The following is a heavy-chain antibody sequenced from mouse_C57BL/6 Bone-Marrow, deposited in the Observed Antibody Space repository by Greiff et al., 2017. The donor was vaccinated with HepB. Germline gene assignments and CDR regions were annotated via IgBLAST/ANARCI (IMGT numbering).Heavy chain of an antibody. CDR2: INPGSGGT. Sequence: VQLQQSGAELVRPGTSVKVSCKASGYAFTNYLIEWVKQRPGQGLEWIGVINPGSGGTNYNEKFKGKATLTADKSSSTAYMQLSSLTSEDSAVYFCARRGYGNFCFDYWGQGTTLTVSS. CDR1: GYAFTNYL. CDR3: ARRGYGNFCFDY. V-gene: IGHV1-54*01. D-gene: IGHD2-10*02. J-gene: IGHJ2*01.